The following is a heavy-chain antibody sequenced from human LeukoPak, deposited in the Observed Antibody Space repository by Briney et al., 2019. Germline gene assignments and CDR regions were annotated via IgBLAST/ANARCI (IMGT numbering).Heavy chain of an antibody. Sequence: GASVKVSCKASGSTFTGYYMHWVRQAPGQGLEWMGWINPNSGGTNYAQKFQGRVTITRDTSISTAYMELSRLRSDDTAVYYCARDDDIVVVPAANSGDYWGQGTLVTVSS. CDR2: INPNSGGT. V-gene: IGHV1-2*02. D-gene: IGHD2-2*01. CDR1: GSTFTGYY. J-gene: IGHJ4*02. CDR3: ARDDDIVVVPAANSGDY.